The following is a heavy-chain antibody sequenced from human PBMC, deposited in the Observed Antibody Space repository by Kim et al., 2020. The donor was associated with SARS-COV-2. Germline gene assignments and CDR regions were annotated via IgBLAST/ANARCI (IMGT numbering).Heavy chain of an antibody. CDR3: ARVKGAEYSSGWYHYYYYMDV. CDR2: IYYSGST. J-gene: IGHJ6*03. D-gene: IGHD6-19*01. V-gene: IGHV4-59*01. Sequence: SETLSLTCTVSGGSISSYYWSWIRQPPGKGLEWIGYIYYSGSTNYNPSLKSRVTISVDTSKNQFSLKLSSVTAADTAVYYCARVKGAEYSSGWYHYYYYMDVGGKGTAVTLSS. CDR1: GGSISSYY.